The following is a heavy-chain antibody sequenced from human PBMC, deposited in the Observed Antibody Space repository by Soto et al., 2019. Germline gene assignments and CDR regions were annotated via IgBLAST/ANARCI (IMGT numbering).Heavy chain of an antibody. J-gene: IGHJ4*02. Sequence: PSETLSLACTVSGDANPRCYWSWIRKSPGKGLEWIATVYYTGSPFYNPSLKSRVTISADTSKNQFSLKLTSVTAADTAVYYCARQNGGLRPNFDYWGQG. D-gene: IGHD3-3*01. CDR1: GDANPRCY. V-gene: IGHV4-59*04. CDR3: ARQNGGLRPNFDY. CDR2: VYYTGSP.